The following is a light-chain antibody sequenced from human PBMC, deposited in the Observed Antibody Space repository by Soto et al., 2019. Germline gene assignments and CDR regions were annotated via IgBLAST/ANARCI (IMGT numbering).Light chain of an antibody. CDR3: SSYTTSTTVR. CDR2: AVS. V-gene: IGLV2-14*03. CDR1: RSDVGDNNS. Sequence: QSALTQPASVSGSPEQSITISCTGTRSDVGDNNSVSWYQQQPGKAPKLMIYAVSNRPSGVSNRFSGSKSGNTAYLTISGLQAEDEADYYCSSYTTSTTVRFGGGTKVSVL. J-gene: IGLJ2*01.